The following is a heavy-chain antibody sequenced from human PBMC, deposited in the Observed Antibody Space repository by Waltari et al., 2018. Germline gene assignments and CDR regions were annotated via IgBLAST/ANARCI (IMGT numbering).Heavy chain of an antibody. CDR3: ATDCCDNSIMFHH. D-gene: IGHD1-20*01. CDR1: GFTFSNSG. J-gene: IGHJ1*01. CDR2: ISAGRQNT. V-gene: IGHV3-23*01. Sequence: EVQLLESGGGLVQPGGSLRLSCADSGFTFSNSGMAWVRQSPGKGLEWVSTISAGRQNTHYADAVKGRFTISRDNSKSTLSLQMNSLRAEDAAVYYCATDCCDNSIMFHHWGQGALVTVSS.